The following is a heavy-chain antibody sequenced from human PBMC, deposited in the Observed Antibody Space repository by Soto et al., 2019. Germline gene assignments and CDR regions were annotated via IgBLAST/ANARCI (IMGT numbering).Heavy chain of an antibody. CDR3: VREYYYGMDV. V-gene: IGHV3-11*05. CDR1: GFTFRAYY. CDR2: ITSSSDYT. Sequence: QEQLVESGGGLVRPGGSLRLSCAASGFTFRAYYMTWMRQAPGKGLEWVSYITSSSDYTNYAGSVKGRFTISRDNAKNSLYLQMNSLRVEDTAVYYCVREYYYGMDVWGQGTTVIVSS. J-gene: IGHJ6*02.